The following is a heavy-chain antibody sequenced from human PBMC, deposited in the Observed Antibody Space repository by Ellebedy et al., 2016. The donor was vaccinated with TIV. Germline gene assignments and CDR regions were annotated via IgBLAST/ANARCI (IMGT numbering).Heavy chain of an antibody. CDR3: GRAREPGYFAYYNYGMDV. CDR2: ITNTGSTT. J-gene: IGHJ6*02. Sequence: PGGSLRLSCAASGFTFSDYFMSWVRQAPGKGLEWVSYITNTGSTTYYADSVKGRFTVARDNAKNSLYLQMNSLRAEDTAVYYCGRAREPGYFAYYNYGMDVWGQGTTVTVSS. CDR1: GFTFSDYF. V-gene: IGHV3-11*01. D-gene: IGHD3-9*01.